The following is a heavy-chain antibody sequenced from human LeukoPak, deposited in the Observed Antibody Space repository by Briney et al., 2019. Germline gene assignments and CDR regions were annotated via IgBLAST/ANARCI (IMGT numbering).Heavy chain of an antibody. CDR1: GGSISSGGYS. CDR3: ARDGHYYDSSGYYYVDAFDI. Sequence: SETLSLTCAVSGGSISSGGYSWSWIRQPPGKGLEWIGYIYHSGSTCYNPSPKSRVTISVDRSKNQFSLKLSSVTAADTAVYYCARDGHYYDSSGYYYVDAFDIWGQGTMVTVSS. D-gene: IGHD3-22*01. V-gene: IGHV4-30-2*01. J-gene: IGHJ3*02. CDR2: IYHSGST.